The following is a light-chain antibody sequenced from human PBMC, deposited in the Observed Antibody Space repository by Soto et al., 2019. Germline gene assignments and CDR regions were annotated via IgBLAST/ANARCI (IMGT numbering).Light chain of an antibody. CDR1: QSVSSN. CDR3: QQYNNGPRT. J-gene: IGKJ1*01. CDR2: GAS. Sequence: EIGMTQSPATLSVSPGERATLSCRSSQSVSSNVAWYQQKPVQAPRLLIYGASTRATGIPARFSGSGSGTEFTRTISSLQSEDFAVYYCQQYNNGPRTFGQGTKVEIK. V-gene: IGKV3-15*01.